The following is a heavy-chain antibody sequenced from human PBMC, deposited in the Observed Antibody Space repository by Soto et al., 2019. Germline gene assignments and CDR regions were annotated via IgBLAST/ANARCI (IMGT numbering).Heavy chain of an antibody. CDR3: ARDAGGGYCSSTSCYLSNWYFDL. CDR1: GFTFSDYY. CDR2: ISSSSSYT. D-gene: IGHD2-2*01. Sequence: QVQLVESGGGLVKPGGSLRLSCAASGFTFSDYYMSWIRQAPGKGLEWVSYISSSSSYTNYADSVKGRFTISRDNAKNSLYLQMNSLRAEDTAVYYCARDAGGGYCSSTSCYLSNWYFDLWGRGTLVTVSS. J-gene: IGHJ2*01. V-gene: IGHV3-11*05.